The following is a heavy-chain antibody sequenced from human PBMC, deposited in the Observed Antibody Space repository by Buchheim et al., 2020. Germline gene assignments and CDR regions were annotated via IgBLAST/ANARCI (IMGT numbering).Heavy chain of an antibody. CDR2: ISGSGAHT. J-gene: IGHJ4*02. CDR3: AKGSAYGGREGYFDY. V-gene: IGHV3-23*04. D-gene: IGHD4-23*01. CDR1: GFTFSNYA. Sequence: EGQLVESGGGLVQPGGSLRLSCAASGFTFSNYAMRWVRQAPGKGLEWVSAISGSGAHTYYADSVKGRLSISRDNSNNTLHLQLHSLRVEDTAVYYCAKGSAYGGREGYFDYWGQGTL.